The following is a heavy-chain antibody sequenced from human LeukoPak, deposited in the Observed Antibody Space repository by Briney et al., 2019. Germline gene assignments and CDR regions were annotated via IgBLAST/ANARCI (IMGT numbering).Heavy chain of an antibody. Sequence: GRSLRLSCAASGFTFSSYAMPWVRQAPGKGLEWVAVISYDGSNKYSADSVKGRFTISRDNSKNTLYLQMNSLRAEDTAVYYCARDGAAAGIDYWGQGTLVTVSS. CDR2: ISYDGSNK. V-gene: IGHV3-30*04. CDR1: GFTFSSYA. J-gene: IGHJ4*02. D-gene: IGHD6-13*01. CDR3: ARDGAAAGIDY.